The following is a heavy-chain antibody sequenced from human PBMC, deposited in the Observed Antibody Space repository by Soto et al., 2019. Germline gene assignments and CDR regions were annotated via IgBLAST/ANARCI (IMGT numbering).Heavy chain of an antibody. V-gene: IGHV4-31*03. J-gene: IGHJ6*02. CDR2: IYHSGST. CDR1: GGSISSGGYS. CDR3: ARTQVRRDYNHGVDA. Sequence: PSETLSLTRTVCGGSISSGGYSWRWSRQHPGKGLEWIGYIYHSGSTYYNPSLKSRVTISGYTSKNQFSLKLSSVTAADTAVYYCARTQVRRDYNHGVDAWGQGPAITVS.